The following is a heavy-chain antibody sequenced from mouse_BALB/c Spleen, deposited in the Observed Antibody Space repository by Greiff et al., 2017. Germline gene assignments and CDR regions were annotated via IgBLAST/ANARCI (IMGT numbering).Heavy chain of an antibody. CDR2: ISSGGSYT. CDR1: GFTFSSYT. V-gene: IGHV5-6-4*01. CDR3: TRETTMIRYFDV. J-gene: IGHJ1*01. Sequence: DVMLVESGGGLVKPGGSLKLSCAASGFTFSSYTMSWVRQTPEKRLEWVATISSGGSYTYYPDSVKGRFTISRDNAKNTLYLQMSSLKSEDTAMYYCTRETTMIRYFDVWGAGTTVTVSS. D-gene: IGHD2-4*01.